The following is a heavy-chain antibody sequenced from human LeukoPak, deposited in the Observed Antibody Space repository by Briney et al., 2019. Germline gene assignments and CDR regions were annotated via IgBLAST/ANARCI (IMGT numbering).Heavy chain of an antibody. CDR2: IYYSGST. Sequence: SETLSLTCTVSGGSISSYYWSWIRQPPGKGLEWIGYIYYSGSTNYNPSLKSRVTISVDTSKNQFSLKLSSVTAADTAVYYCARATRSWFDPWGQGTLVTVSS. V-gene: IGHV4-59*08. J-gene: IGHJ5*02. CDR3: ARATRSWFDP. D-gene: IGHD1-14*01. CDR1: GGSISSYY.